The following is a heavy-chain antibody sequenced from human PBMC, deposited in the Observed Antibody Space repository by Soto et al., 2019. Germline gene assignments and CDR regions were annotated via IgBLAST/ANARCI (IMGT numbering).Heavy chain of an antibody. V-gene: IGHV3-30*18. Sequence: GGSLRLSCAASGFTFSSYGMHWVRQAPGKGLEWVAVISYDGSNKYYADSVKGRFTISRDNSKNTLYLQMNSLRAEDTAVYYCAKGGPVPAAMGAFDIWGQGTMVTVSS. CDR3: AKGGPVPAAMGAFDI. D-gene: IGHD2-2*01. CDR2: ISYDGSNK. CDR1: GFTFSSYG. J-gene: IGHJ3*02.